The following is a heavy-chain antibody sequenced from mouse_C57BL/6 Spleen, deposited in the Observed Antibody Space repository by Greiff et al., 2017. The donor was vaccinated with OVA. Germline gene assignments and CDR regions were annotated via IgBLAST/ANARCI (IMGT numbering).Heavy chain of an antibody. J-gene: IGHJ2*01. D-gene: IGHD1-1*01. CDR2: INPGSGGT. CDR1: GYAFTNYL. CDR3: ARCYGSRGDYFDY. V-gene: IGHV1-54*01. Sequence: VKLMESGAELVRPGTSVKVSCKASGYAFTNYLIEWVKQRPGQGLEWIGVINPGSGGTNYNEKFKGKATLTADKSSSTAYMQLSSLTSEDSAVYFCARCYGSRGDYFDYWGQGTTLTVSS.